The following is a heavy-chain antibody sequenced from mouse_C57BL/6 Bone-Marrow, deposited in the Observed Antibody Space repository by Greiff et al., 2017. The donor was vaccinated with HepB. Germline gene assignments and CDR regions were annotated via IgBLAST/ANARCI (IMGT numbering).Heavy chain of an antibody. CDR2: ISSGSSTI. CDR1: GFTFSDYG. CDR3: ASPYYYGSSYDFAY. J-gene: IGHJ3*01. Sequence: EVQLQESGGGLVKPGGSLKLSCAASGFTFSDYGMHWVRQAPEKGLEWVAYISSGSSTINYADTVKGRFTISRDNAKNTLFLQMTSLRSEDTAMYYCASPYYYGSSYDFAYGGQGTLVTVSA. D-gene: IGHD1-1*01. V-gene: IGHV5-17*01.